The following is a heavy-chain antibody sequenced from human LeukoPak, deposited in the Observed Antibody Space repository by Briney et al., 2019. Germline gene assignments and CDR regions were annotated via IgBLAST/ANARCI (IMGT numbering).Heavy chain of an antibody. D-gene: IGHD2-15*01. CDR3: ARGGYCSGGSCYSFTPPGRY. CDR2: INHSGST. J-gene: IGHJ4*02. Sequence: SETLSLTCAVYGGSFSGYYWSWIRQPPGKGLEWIGEINHSGSTNYNPSPKSRVTISVDTSKNQFSLKLSSVAAADTAVYYCARGGYCSGGSCYSFTPPGRYWGQGTLVTVSS. V-gene: IGHV4-34*01. CDR1: GGSFSGYY.